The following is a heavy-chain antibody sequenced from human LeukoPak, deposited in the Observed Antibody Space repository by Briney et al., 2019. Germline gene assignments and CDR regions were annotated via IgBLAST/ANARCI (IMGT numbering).Heavy chain of an antibody. V-gene: IGHV1-8*01. CDR3: ARVRWDIVVVPAATSQDYYYYYGMDV. D-gene: IGHD2-2*01. CDR1: GYTFTSYD. CDR2: MNPNSGNT. Sequence: ASVKVSCKASGYTFTSYDINWVRQATGQGLEWMGWMNPNSGNTGYAQKFQGRVTMTRNTSISTAYMELSSPRSEDTAVYYCARVRWDIVVVPAATSQDYYYYYGMDVWGQGPTVTVSS. J-gene: IGHJ6*02.